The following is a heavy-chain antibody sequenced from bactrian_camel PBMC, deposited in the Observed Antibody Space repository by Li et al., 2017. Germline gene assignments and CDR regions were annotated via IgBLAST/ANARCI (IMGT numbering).Heavy chain of an antibody. Sequence: HVQLVESGGGSVQAGGSLRLSCTTSGFTVDDFDMGWYRRAPGKECELVSVIKSDGSTRYSESAKGRFTISQDNAKNTLYLQMDSLKPEDTAMYYCAAEPAVFGYCGGDYYPSNGFWGQGTQVTV. CDR1: GFTVDDFD. D-gene: IGHD2*01. J-gene: IGHJ6*01. CDR2: IKSDGST. V-gene: IGHV3S55*01. CDR3: AAEPAVFGYCGGDYYPSNGF.